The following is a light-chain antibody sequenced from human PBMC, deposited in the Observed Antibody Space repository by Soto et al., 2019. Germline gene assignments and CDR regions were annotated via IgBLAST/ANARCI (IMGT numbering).Light chain of an antibody. V-gene: IGLV1-40*01. CDR2: GNN. CDR3: QSYDSSLSGSKV. Sequence: QSALTQPPSVYGAPGQSVTISCTGTSYNIGAGFDVHWYQQFPGSAPKDLIDGNNNRPPAVPDRFSASNSGTSASLAISGLQAEDESDYYCQSYDSSLSGSKVFGTGTKLTVL. CDR1: SYNIGAGFD. J-gene: IGLJ1*01.